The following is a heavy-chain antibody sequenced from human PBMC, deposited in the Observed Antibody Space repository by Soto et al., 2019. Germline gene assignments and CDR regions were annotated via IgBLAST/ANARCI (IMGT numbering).Heavy chain of an antibody. D-gene: IGHD3-10*01. CDR1: GFTFSSYA. CDR3: AKSLYGSGSYYWCFDF. Sequence: GGSLRLSCAASGFTFSSYAMSWVRQAPGKGLEWVSAISGSGGRTYYANSVKGRFTISRDNSKNTLYLQMNSLRAEDTAVYYCAKSLYGSGSYYWCFDFWGQGTLVTVSS. V-gene: IGHV3-23*01. J-gene: IGHJ4*02. CDR2: ISGSGGRT.